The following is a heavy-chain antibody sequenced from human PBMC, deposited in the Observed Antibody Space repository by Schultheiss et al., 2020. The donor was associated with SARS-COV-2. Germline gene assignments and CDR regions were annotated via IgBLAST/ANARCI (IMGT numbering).Heavy chain of an antibody. D-gene: IGHD2-15*01. CDR3: ARARAAPPLDYYYYMDV. Sequence: SETLSLTCTVSGGSISSYYWSWIRQPPGKGLEWIGSIYYSGSTNYNPSLKSRVTMSVDTSKNQFSLKLSSVTAADTAVYYCARARAAPPLDYYYYMDVWGKGTTVTVSS. J-gene: IGHJ6*03. CDR2: IYYSGST. V-gene: IGHV4-59*12. CDR1: GGSISSYY.